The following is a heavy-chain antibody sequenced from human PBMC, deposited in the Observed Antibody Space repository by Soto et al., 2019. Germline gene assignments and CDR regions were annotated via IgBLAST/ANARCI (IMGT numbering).Heavy chain of an antibody. CDR1: GYTLTELS. CDR2: FDPEDGET. D-gene: IGHD1-26*01. CDR3: ATGVDSGSPRAFDI. V-gene: IGHV1-24*01. Sequence: ASVKVSCKASGYTLTELSMHWVRQAPGKGLEWMGGFDPEDGETIYAQKFQGRVTMTEDTSTDTAYMELSSLRSEDTAVYYCATGVDSGSPRAFDIWGQGXMVTV. J-gene: IGHJ3*02.